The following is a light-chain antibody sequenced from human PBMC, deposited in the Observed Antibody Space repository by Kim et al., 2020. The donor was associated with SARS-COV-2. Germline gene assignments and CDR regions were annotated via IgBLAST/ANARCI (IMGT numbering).Light chain of an antibody. V-gene: IGLV7-46*01. Sequence: QAVVTQEPSLTVSPGGTVTLTCGSSTGTVTSRHYPYWFQQKPGLAPKTLIYDTSDRHSWTPARFSGSLLGDKAALILSGAQPEDEADYYCLLFYNGISVFGGGTQLTVL. CDR1: TGTVTSRHY. J-gene: IGLJ3*02. CDR3: LLFYNGISV. CDR2: DTS.